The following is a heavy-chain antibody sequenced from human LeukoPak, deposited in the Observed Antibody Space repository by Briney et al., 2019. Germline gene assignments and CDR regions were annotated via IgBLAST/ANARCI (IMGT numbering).Heavy chain of an antibody. CDR3: ARDKKGSGWSFIDY. CDR1: GYTFTSYA. CDR2: VNAGNGNT. V-gene: IGHV1-3*01. J-gene: IGHJ4*02. Sequence: ASVKVSCKASGYTFTSYAIHWVRQAPGQRLEWMGWVNAGNGNTEYSQKFQGRVTITRDTSASTAYMELSSLRSEDTAVYYCARDKKGSGWSFIDYWGQGTLVTVSS. D-gene: IGHD6-19*01.